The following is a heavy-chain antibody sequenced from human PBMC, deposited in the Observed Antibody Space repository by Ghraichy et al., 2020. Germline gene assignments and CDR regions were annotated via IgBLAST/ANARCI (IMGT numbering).Heavy chain of an antibody. CDR3: ATSVVVSPAAPYSSFDP. CDR2: RNPYGTDK. J-gene: IGHJ5*02. V-gene: IGHV3-7*01. D-gene: IGHD2-2*01. Sequence: GGSLRLSCAACGGVASSYWMNWVRQDSGKGLEWVANRNPYGTDKRYLDSVKGRLTISRDNAKNSVFLQRNSLRVEDTAVYYCATSVVVSPAAPYSSFDPCGQGTLVTVSS. CDR1: GGVASSYW.